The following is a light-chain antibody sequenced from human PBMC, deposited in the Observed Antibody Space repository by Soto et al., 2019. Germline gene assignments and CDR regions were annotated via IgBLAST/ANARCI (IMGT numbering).Light chain of an antibody. CDR2: EAD. Sequence: QSALTQPASVSGSPGQSISISCTGSRSDVGSYNFVSWYQLFPGKAPKLIIYEADKRPSGVSSRFSGPKSGFTASLTISGLQAEDEADYFCSSYAGDSALIFGGGTKVTVL. V-gene: IGLV2-23*01. CDR3: SSYAGDSALI. J-gene: IGLJ2*01. CDR1: RSDVGSYNF.